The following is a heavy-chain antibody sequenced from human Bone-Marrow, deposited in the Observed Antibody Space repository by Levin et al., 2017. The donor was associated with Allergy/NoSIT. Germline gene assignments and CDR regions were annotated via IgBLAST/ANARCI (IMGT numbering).Heavy chain of an antibody. CDR1: GFNFSNSG. V-gene: IGHV3-30*04. J-gene: IGHJ4*02. CDR2: ISFDGSHV. Sequence: GGSLRLSCAASGFNFSNSGIHWVRQAPGKGLEWVTLISFDGSHVDYADSVKGRFTISRDNSKNTLSLQMHSLRNDDTAVYYCATSPPASNFFDYWGQGILVTVSS. CDR3: ATSPPASNFFDY.